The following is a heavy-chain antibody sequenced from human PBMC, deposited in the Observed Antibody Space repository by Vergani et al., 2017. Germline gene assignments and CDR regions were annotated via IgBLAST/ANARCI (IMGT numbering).Heavy chain of an antibody. CDR2: ISGSGGST. Sequence: EVQLLESGGDLVQPGGSLRLSCAASGFTFNHYAMNWVRQAPGQGLEWVSCISGSGGSTYYAGSVKGRFTISRDSSKNTLYLQMNSLSAGDTAVYYCAKANPRNRGYDYLYYYRAMDVGGQGTTVTVSS. CDR3: AKANPRNRGYDYLYYYRAMDV. CDR1: GFTFNHYA. V-gene: IGHV3-23*01. D-gene: IGHD5-12*01. J-gene: IGHJ6*02.